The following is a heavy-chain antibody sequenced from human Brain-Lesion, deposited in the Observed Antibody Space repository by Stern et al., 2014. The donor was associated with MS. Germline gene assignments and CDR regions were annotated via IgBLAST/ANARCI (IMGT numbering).Heavy chain of an antibody. D-gene: IGHD2-2*01. J-gene: IGHJ6*02. CDR1: GGSISSGGYY. CDR3: ARGRVVPGFQYYATDV. Sequence: VQLVESGPGLVKPSQTLSLSCTVSGGSISSGGYYWSWIRQPAGKGLEWIGRIFNSGSTSYTPSHKSRVTISIDPSKTQFPLSLTSMTAADTAVYYCARGRVVPGFQYYATDVWGQGTTVIVSS. CDR2: IFNSGST. V-gene: IGHV4-61*02.